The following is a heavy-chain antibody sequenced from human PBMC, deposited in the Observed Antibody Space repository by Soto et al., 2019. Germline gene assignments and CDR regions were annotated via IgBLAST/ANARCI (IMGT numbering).Heavy chain of an antibody. CDR3: AKDMRPDGVWDFGH. J-gene: IGHJ4*02. CDR1: GFTFSTYT. CDR2: VGQDGAP. Sequence: EVQLLESGGGLVQPGGSLRLSCAASGFTFSTYTMAWVRQAPGRGPEWVSGVGQDGAPYYADYVKGRFTISRDNSRSSVYLEKIALRGEDKAAYYCAKDMRPDGVWDFGHWGQGTLVTVSS. V-gene: IGHV3-23*01. D-gene: IGHD2-8*01.